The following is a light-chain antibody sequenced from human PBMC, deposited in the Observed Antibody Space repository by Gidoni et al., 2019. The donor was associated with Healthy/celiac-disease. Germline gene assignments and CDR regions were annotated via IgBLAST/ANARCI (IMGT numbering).Light chain of an antibody. J-gene: IGKJ1*01. CDR2: DAS. Sequence: IVLTPSPATLSLSPGEGATLSCRASQSVSSYLAWYQQKPGQAPRLLIYDASNRATGIPARFSGSGCGTDFTLTISSLEPEDFAVYYCQQRSNWWTFGQXTKVEIK. CDR3: QQRSNWWT. CDR1: QSVSSY. V-gene: IGKV3-11*01.